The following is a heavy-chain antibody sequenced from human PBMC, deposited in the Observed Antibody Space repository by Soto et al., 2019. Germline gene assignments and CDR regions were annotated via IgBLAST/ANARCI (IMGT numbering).Heavy chain of an antibody. V-gene: IGHV4-4*02. D-gene: IGHD2-2*02. J-gene: IGHJ3*02. Sequence: SETLSLTCAVSGGSISSSNWWSWVRQPPGKGLEWIGEIYHSGSTNYNPSLKSRVTISVDKSKNQFSLKLSSVAAADTAVYYCATYMEGGAFDIWGQGTMVTVSS. CDR2: IYHSGST. CDR3: ATYMEGGAFDI. CDR1: GGSISSSNW.